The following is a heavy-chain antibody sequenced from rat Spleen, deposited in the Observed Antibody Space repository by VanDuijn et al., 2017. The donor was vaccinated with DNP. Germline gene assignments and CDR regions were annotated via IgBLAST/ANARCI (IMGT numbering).Heavy chain of an antibody. J-gene: IGHJ2*01. CDR2: ITSSGGTT. CDR1: GFTFNNYL. Sequence: EVQLVESGGDLVQPGRSLKLSCVASGFTFNNYLMTWIRQVPGKGLEWVASITSSGGTTYYPDSVKGRCTISRDNAKSTLYLQMDSLRSEDTATYYCATHGTGSYYFDYWGQGVMVTVSS. V-gene: IGHV5-31*01. D-gene: IGHD5-1*01. CDR3: ATHGTGSYYFDY.